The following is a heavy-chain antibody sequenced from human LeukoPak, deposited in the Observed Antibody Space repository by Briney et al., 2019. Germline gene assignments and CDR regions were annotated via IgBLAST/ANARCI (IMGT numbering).Heavy chain of an antibody. J-gene: IGHJ4*02. Sequence: SGPTLVKPTQTLTLTCSFSGFSLSTNEVGVGWIRQPPGKALEWLAVIYWDDVKRDRPSLRSRLTVTKDTSKNQVVLTVTNVDPVDTATYYCAHAYTPSGTWGYFDYWGQGTLVTVSS. D-gene: IGHD1-1*01. CDR3: AHAYTPSGTWGYFDY. CDR2: IYWDDVK. CDR1: GFSLSTNEVG. V-gene: IGHV2-5*02.